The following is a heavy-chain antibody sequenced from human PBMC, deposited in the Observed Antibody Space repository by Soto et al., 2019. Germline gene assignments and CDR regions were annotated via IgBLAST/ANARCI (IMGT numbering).Heavy chain of an antibody. D-gene: IGHD2-2*01. Sequence: GGSLRLSCAASGFTFSSYAMSWVRQAPGKGLEWVSAISGSGGSTYYADSVKGRFTISRDNSKNTLYLQMNSLRAEDTAVYYCAKRAWIGNLPGEKYFDYWGQGTLVTVSS. J-gene: IGHJ4*02. CDR1: GFTFSSYA. CDR3: AKRAWIGNLPGEKYFDY. CDR2: ISGSGGST. V-gene: IGHV3-23*01.